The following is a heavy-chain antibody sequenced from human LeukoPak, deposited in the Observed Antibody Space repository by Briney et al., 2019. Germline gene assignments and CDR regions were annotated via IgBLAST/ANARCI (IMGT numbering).Heavy chain of an antibody. V-gene: IGHV3-21*01. CDR2: ISSSSSYI. CDR3: ARGGTGGAFDI. Sequence: GGSLRLSCAASGFTFSSYSMNWVRQAPGKGLEWVSSISSSSSYIYYADSVKGRFTISRDNAKNSLYLQMNSLRAEDTAVYYCARGGTGGAFDIWGQGTMVTVSS. J-gene: IGHJ3*02. D-gene: IGHD1/OR15-1a*01. CDR1: GFTFSSYS.